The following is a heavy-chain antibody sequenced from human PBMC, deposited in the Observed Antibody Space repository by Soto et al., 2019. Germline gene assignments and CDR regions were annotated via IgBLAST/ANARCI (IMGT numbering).Heavy chain of an antibody. V-gene: IGHV3-7*01. Sequence: GGSLRLSCAASGLTFSRFWMSWVRQAPGKGLEWVANIKEDGSQKNYVDSVKGRFTISRDNAKNSLYLQMNSLRVEDTGLYYCAREKIGGATAMDVWGQGTTVIVSS. CDR1: GLTFSRFW. CDR2: IKEDGSQK. D-gene: IGHD2-15*01. CDR3: AREKIGGATAMDV. J-gene: IGHJ6*02.